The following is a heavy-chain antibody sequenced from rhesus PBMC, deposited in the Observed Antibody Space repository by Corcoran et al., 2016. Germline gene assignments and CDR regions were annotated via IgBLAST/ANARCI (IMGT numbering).Heavy chain of an antibody. CDR1: GYSISSGYG. CDR2: ISYSGST. Sequence: QLQLQESGPGLVKPSETLSLTCAVSGYSISSGYGWSWIRQPPGKGLEWIGYISYSGSTSYNPSLKRLVTISRDTAKNHFSLRLNSVTAADTAVYYCARGSTVDYWGPGVLVTVSS. J-gene: IGHJ4*01. V-gene: IGHV4-122*02. CDR3: ARGSTVDY.